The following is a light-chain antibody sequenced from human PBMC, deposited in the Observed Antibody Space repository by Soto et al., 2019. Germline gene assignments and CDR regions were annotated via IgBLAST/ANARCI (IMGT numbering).Light chain of an antibody. CDR3: QQYGSSPWT. CDR1: QSVSSSY. CDR2: GAS. V-gene: IGKV3-20*01. Sequence: EIVLTQSPGTLSLSPGERATLSCRASQSVSSSYLAWYQQKPGQAPRLLIYGASSRATGIPDRFSGSGSGTDFTLTISRLEPEDFAVYPCQQYGSSPWTFGQGTKVEIK. J-gene: IGKJ1*01.